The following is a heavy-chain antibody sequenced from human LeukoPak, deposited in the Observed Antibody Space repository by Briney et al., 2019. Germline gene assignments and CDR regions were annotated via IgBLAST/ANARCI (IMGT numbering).Heavy chain of an antibody. J-gene: IGHJ6*02. D-gene: IGHD6-13*01. CDR2: IYYSGST. CDR3: ARGQGIAAAGYYYYYGMDV. CDR1: GGSISSGDYY. V-gene: IGHV4-31*03. Sequence: SETLSLTCTVSGGSISSGDYYWSWIRQHPGKGLEWIGYIYYSGSTYYNPSLKSRVTISVDTSKNQFSLKLSSVTAADTAVYYCARGQGIAAAGYYYYYGMDVWGQGTTVTVSS.